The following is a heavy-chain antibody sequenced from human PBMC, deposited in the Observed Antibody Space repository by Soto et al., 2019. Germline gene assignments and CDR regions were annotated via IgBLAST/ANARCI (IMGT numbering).Heavy chain of an antibody. CDR3: AKDGSNLAYYFDY. J-gene: IGHJ4*02. D-gene: IGHD1-1*01. V-gene: IGHV3-30*18. CDR1: GFSFTTYG. CDR2: ISYDGSNK. Sequence: GGSLRLSCAASGFSFTTYGMHWVRQAPGKGLEWVAVISYDGSNKYYADSVKGRFTISRDNSKNTLYLQMNSLRPEDTAVYYCAKDGSNLAYYFDYWGKGTLVTVS.